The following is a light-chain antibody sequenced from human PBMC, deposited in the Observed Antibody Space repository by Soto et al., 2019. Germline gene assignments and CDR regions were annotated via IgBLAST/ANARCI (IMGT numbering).Light chain of an antibody. CDR3: LHYGTAQWT. V-gene: IGKV3-20*01. Sequence: EVVLTQSPGTLSLSPGERATLSCRASQSVAANYLAWYQQKRGQAPRLLIYVASKRATGIPDRFSGGGSGTDFIFNITSLEPEDFAMYYCLHYGTAQWTFGQGTKV. CDR1: QSVAANY. J-gene: IGKJ1*01. CDR2: VAS.